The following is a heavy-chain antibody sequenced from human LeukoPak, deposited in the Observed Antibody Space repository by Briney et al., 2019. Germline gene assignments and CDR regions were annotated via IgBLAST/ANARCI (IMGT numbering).Heavy chain of an antibody. D-gene: IGHD6-13*01. V-gene: IGHV3-66*01. CDR3: ARAQPAAGIYYYYMDA. Sequence: PGGSLRLSCAASGFTVTYSYMSWVRQAPGKELEWVSLIYSDGNTYYSDSVKGRCTISRDRSKKTQFLQMNSRRTDETAMYYCARAQPAAGIYYYYMDAWGIGTTVTISS. CDR2: IYSDGNT. J-gene: IGHJ6*03. CDR1: GFTVTYSY.